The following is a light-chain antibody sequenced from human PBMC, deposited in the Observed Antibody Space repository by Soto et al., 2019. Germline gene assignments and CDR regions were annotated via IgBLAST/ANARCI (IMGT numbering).Light chain of an antibody. CDR1: QSISSW. CDR3: QQHSNYPLT. Sequence: DIHMTQSPSTLSSSLGDRVTITFQASQSISSWLAWYQQKPGKAPKVLIYKASILESGVPSRFSGSGSGTEFTLTISSLQPDDSATYYCQQHSNYPLTFGGGTKVDIK. J-gene: IGKJ4*01. V-gene: IGKV1-5*03. CDR2: KAS.